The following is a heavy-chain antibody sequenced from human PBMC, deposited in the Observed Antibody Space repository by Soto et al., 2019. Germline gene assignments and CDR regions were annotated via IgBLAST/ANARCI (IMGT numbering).Heavy chain of an antibody. CDR3: AKNWDTTFSSSSH. J-gene: IGHJ4*02. CDR1: GFTFTTYA. Sequence: EVQLLESGGGLVQPGGSLRLSCAASGFTFTTYAMSWVRQAPGKGLEWVSAISGSAGSTYYADSVNGRFTIARDNSKNTLYLQMNSLRAEATAVYYCAKNWDTTFSSSSHWGQGTLVSVSS. V-gene: IGHV3-23*01. D-gene: IGHD6-6*01. CDR2: ISGSAGST.